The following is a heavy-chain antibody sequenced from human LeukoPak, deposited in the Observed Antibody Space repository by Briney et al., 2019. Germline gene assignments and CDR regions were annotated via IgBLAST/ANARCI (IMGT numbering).Heavy chain of an antibody. CDR1: GYSFNTYW. Sequence: AGESLKISCKGSGYSFNTYWVGWVRQMPGKGLEWMGIIYPGDSDTRYSPSFQGQVTISADKSISTAYLQWSSLKASDTAVYYCARARYCSGGSCYAEYWGQGTLVTVSS. J-gene: IGHJ4*02. CDR2: IYPGDSDT. V-gene: IGHV5-51*01. D-gene: IGHD2-15*01. CDR3: ARARYCSGGSCYAEY.